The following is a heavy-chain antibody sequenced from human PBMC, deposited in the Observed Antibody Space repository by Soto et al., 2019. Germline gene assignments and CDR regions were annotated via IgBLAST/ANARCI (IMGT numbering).Heavy chain of an antibody. Sequence: PGGSLRLSCAASGFTFSSYGMHWVRQAPGKGLEWVAVISYDGSNKYYADSVKGRFTISRDNSKNTLYLQMNSLRAEDTAVYYCAKSAAHRDYYHGMDVWGQGTTVTVSS. CDR1: GFTFSSYG. D-gene: IGHD6-6*01. J-gene: IGHJ6*02. V-gene: IGHV3-30*18. CDR3: AKSAAHRDYYHGMDV. CDR2: ISYDGSNK.